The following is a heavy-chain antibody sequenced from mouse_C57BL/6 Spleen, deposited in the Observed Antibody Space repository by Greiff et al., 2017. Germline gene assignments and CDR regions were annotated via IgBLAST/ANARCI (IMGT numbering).Heavy chain of an antibody. CDR1: GFTFSSYA. V-gene: IGHV5-4*01. CDR2: ISDGGSYT. J-gene: IGHJ4*01. Sequence: EVQLQESGGGLVKPGGSLKLSCAASGFTFSSYAMSWVRQTPEKRLEWVATISDGGSYTYYPDNVKGRFTISRDNAKNNLYLQMSHLKSEDTAMYYCARDSRFYAMDYWGQGTSVTVSS. D-gene: IGHD1-1*01. CDR3: ARDSRFYAMDY.